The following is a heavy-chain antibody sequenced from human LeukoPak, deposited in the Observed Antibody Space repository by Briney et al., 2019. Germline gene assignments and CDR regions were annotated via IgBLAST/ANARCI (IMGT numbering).Heavy chain of an antibody. V-gene: IGHV3-53*01. D-gene: IGHD3-10*01. CDR1: GFTVSSNY. CDR2: IYSGGST. Sequence: GGSLRLSCAASGFTVSSNYMSWVRQAPGKGLEWVSVIYSGGSTYYADSVKGRFTISRDNSKNTLYLQMNSLRAEDTAVYYCAKSWFGELSAPSYWGQGTLVTVSS. CDR3: AKSWFGELSAPSY. J-gene: IGHJ4*02.